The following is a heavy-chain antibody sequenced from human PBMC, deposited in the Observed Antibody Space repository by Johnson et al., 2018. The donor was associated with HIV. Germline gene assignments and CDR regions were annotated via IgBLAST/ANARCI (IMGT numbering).Heavy chain of an antibody. D-gene: IGHD6-19*01. CDR3: AKAGAVAGPGIDAFDI. CDR2: ISYDGSNK. J-gene: IGHJ3*02. V-gene: IGHV3-30*04. CDR1: GFTFSSYA. Sequence: QVQLVESGGGLVQPGGSLRLSCAASGFTFSSYAMHWVRQAPGKGLEWVAVISYDGSNKYYADSVKGRFTIPRDNSKNTLYLQMNSLRAEDTAVYYCAKAGAVAGPGIDAFDIWGQGTMVTVSS.